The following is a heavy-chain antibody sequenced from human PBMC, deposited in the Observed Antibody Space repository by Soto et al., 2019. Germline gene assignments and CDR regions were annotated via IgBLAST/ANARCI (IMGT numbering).Heavy chain of an antibody. CDR2: IYFTGIT. J-gene: IGHJ4*02. V-gene: IGHV4-4*07. CDR3: ARDYYGSGSLFDY. CDR1: GGSISSNY. Sequence: SETLSLTCTVSGGSISSNYWSWVRQSAEKGLEWIGRIYFTGITNYNPSLKSRVNMSIDTSKNQFSLKLSSVTAADTAVYYCARDYYGSGSLFDYWGQGTLVTVSS. D-gene: IGHD3-10*01.